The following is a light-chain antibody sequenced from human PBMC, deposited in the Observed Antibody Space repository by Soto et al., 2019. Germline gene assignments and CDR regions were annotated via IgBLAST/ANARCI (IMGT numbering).Light chain of an antibody. Sequence: DIQMTQSPSSLSASVGDRVTITCRASESISRHLNWYQQKPGNAPKLLIYAASSLQNGVPSRFRGSGSGTDFTLTISHLQPGDFATYYWQESYSTLSITFGQGTRLETK. V-gene: IGKV1-39*01. CDR1: ESISRH. CDR2: AAS. CDR3: QESYSTLSIT. J-gene: IGKJ5*01.